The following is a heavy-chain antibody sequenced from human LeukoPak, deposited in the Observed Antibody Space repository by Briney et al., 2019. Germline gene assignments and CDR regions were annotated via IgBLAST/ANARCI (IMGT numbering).Heavy chain of an antibody. CDR3: ARRRTGGPYYYYYYYMDV. D-gene: IGHD3/OR15-3a*01. CDR2: IYYSGST. Sequence: SSETLSLTCAVSGGSISSGGYSWSWIRQPPGKGLEWIGYIYYSGSTYYNPSLKSRVTISVDTSKNQFSLKLSSVTAADTAVYYCARRRTGGPYYYYYYYMDVWGKGTTVTISS. J-gene: IGHJ6*03. V-gene: IGHV4-30-4*07. CDR1: GGSISSGGYS.